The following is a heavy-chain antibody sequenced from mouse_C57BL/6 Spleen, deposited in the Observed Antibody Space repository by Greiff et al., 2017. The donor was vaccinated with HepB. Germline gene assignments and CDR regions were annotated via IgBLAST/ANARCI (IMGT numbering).Heavy chain of an antibody. D-gene: IGHD1-1*01. Sequence: QVQLQQSGAELVKPGASVKISCKASGYAFSSYWMNWVKQRPGKGLEWIGQIYPGDGDTNYNGKFKGKATLTADKSSSTAYMQLSSLTSEDSAVYFCARSITTEKTPFAYWGQGTLVTVSA. V-gene: IGHV1-80*01. CDR1: GYAFSSYW. J-gene: IGHJ3*01. CDR2: IYPGDGDT. CDR3: ARSITTEKTPFAY.